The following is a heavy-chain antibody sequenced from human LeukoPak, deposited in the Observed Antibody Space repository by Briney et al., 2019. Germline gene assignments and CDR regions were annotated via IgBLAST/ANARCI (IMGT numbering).Heavy chain of an antibody. CDR3: ARGGGYYDSSGLPYNWFDP. CDR1: GYTFTNYY. J-gene: IGHJ5*02. CDR2: IKSGDSTT. V-gene: IGHV1-46*01. Sequence: ASVKVSCKASGYTFTNYYTHWVRQAPGQGLEWMGIIKSGDSTTSYAQKFQGRVTMTRDTSTSTVYMELSSLRSEDTAVYYCARGGGYYDSSGLPYNWFDPWGQGTLVTVSS. D-gene: IGHD3-22*01.